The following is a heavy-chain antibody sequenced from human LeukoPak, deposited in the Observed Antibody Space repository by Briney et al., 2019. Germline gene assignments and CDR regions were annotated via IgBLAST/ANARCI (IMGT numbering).Heavy chain of an antibody. J-gene: IGHJ4*02. Sequence: SETLSLTCSVSGASVSDGSYNWSWIRQPPGQGLEWIGYLYYSGNTNYSPSLSGRVSTSIDTSKNHFSLNLTSVAAADTAVYYCARGLSTGREDYFDYWGQGTLVSVSS. CDR3: ARGLSTGREDYFDY. D-gene: IGHD1-1*01. CDR1: GASVSDGSYN. V-gene: IGHV4-61*03. CDR2: LYYSGNT.